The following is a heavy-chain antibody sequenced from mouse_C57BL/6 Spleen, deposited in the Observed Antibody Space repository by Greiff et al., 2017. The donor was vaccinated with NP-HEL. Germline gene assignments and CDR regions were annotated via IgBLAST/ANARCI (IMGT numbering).Heavy chain of an antibody. CDR2: FYPGRGSI. V-gene: IGHV1-62-2*01. Sequence: QVHVKQSGAELVKPGASVKLSCKASGYTFTEYTIHWVKQRSGQGLEWIGWFYPGRGSIKYNEKFKDKATLTADKSSSTVYMELSRLTSEDSAVYFCARHEEDYGYDGWFAYWGQGTLVTVSA. CDR3: ARHEEDYGYDGWFAY. CDR1: GYTFTEYT. D-gene: IGHD2-2*01. J-gene: IGHJ3*01.